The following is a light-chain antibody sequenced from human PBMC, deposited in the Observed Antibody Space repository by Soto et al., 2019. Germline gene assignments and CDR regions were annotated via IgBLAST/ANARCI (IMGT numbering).Light chain of an antibody. CDR3: SSYTSSSSWV. CDR2: DVN. Sequence: QSVLTQPASVSGSPGQSITISCTGTSSDVGGYDYVSWYQHHPGKAPKLMIYDVNNRPSGVSNRFSGSKSGNTASLTISGLQAEDEADYYCSSYTSSSSWVFGGGTKLT. J-gene: IGLJ3*02. V-gene: IGLV2-14*03. CDR1: SSDVGGYDY.